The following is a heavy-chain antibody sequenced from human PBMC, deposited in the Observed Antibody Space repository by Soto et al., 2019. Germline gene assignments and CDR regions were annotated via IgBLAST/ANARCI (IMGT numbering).Heavy chain of an antibody. CDR1: GGSISSYY. CDR2: FYPTGKT. J-gene: IGHJ6*02. Sequence: QVRLQESGPGLVKPSETLSLTCTVSGGSISSYYWCWTRQPAGKGLEWIGRFYPTGKTNYNPSLQSRLTMSADTSRNQFSLNLTSVTAADTAVYYCARCGLDYGMDVWGQGTTVTVSS. CDR3: ARCGLDYGMDV. V-gene: IGHV4-4*07. D-gene: IGHD3-16*01.